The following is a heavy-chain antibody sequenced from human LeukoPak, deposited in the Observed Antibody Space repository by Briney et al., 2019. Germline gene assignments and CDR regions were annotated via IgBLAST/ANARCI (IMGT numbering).Heavy chain of an antibody. CDR1: GFTFSSYE. D-gene: IGHD3-9*01. CDR3: AKAENVSRYFDWLLPFDY. J-gene: IGHJ4*02. Sequence: GGSLRLSCAASGFTFSSYEMNWVRQAPGKGLEWVSAISGSGGSTYYADSVKGRFTISRDNSKNTLYLRMNSLRAEDTAVYYCAKAENVSRYFDWLLPFDYWGQGTLVTVSS. V-gene: IGHV3-23*01. CDR2: ISGSGGST.